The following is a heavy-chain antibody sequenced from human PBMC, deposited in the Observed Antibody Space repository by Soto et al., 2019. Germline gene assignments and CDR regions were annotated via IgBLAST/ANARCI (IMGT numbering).Heavy chain of an antibody. D-gene: IGHD3-22*01. CDR3: ASQPPYYDSSGYFDY. Sequence: SETLSLTCTVSGGSISSYYWSWIRQPPGKGLEWIGYIYYSGSTNYNPSLKSRVTISVDTSKNRFSLKLSSVTAADTAVYYCASQPPYYDSSGYFDYWGQGTLVTVSS. J-gene: IGHJ4*02. V-gene: IGHV4-59*01. CDR1: GGSISSYY. CDR2: IYYSGST.